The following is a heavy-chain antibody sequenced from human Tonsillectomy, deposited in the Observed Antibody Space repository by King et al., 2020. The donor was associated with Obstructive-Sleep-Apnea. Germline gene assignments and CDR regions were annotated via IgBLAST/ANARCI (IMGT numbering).Heavy chain of an antibody. CDR2: ISWNSGTI. CDR1: GFIFDDYA. D-gene: IGHD3-9*01. J-gene: IGHJ4*02. Sequence: QLVQSGGGLVQPGRSLRLSCAASGFIFDDYAMHWVRQAPGKGLEWVSGISWNSGTIGYADSVKGRFTISRDTAKNSLYLQMNSLRAEDTALYYCAKDSNYDILTGYYKHFDHWGQGTLVTVSS. V-gene: IGHV3-9*01. CDR3: AKDSNYDILTGYYKHFDH.